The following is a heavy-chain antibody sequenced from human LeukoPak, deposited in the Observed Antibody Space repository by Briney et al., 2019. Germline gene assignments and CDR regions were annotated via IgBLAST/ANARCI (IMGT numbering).Heavy chain of an antibody. Sequence: PSETLSLTCAVYGGSFSGYYWSWIRQPLGKGLEWIGEINHSGSTNYNPSLKSRVTISVDTSKNQFSLELSSVTATDTAVYFCATNRAGTYDRPFDIWGQGTMVTVSS. D-gene: IGHD1-26*01. CDR2: INHSGST. CDR1: GGSFSGYY. J-gene: IGHJ3*02. CDR3: ATNRAGTYDRPFDI. V-gene: IGHV4-34*01.